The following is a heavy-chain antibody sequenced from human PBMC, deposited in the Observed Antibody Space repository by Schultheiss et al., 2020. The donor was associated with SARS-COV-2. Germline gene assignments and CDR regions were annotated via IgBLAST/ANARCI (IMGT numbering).Heavy chain of an antibody. CDR3: ATGTTRFDD. J-gene: IGHJ4*02. CDR1: GFTFTSYD. CDR2: ISGSADST. V-gene: IGHV3-23*01. Sequence: GGSLRLSCAASGFTFTSYDMTWVRQTPGKGLEWVSAISGSADSTYYANSVKGRFTISRDNSKNSLSLQMNSLRDEDSAVYYCATGTTRFDDWGQGTLVTVSS. D-gene: IGHD4-17*01.